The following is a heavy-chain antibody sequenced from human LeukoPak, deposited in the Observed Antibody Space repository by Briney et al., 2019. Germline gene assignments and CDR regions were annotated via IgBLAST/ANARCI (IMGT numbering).Heavy chain of an antibody. CDR1: GFSFSTYW. CDR2: TRQDGSEK. CDR3: ARETVAYCGGDCYWGDWYFDL. D-gene: IGHD2-21*02. V-gene: IGHV3-7*01. Sequence: GGSLRLSCETSGFSFSTYWMSWVRQAPGKGLEWVANTRQDGSEKYYVDSVKGRFTISRDNAKNSLYLQMNSLRAEDTAVYYCARETVAYCGGDCYWGDWYFDLWGRGTLVTVSS. J-gene: IGHJ2*01.